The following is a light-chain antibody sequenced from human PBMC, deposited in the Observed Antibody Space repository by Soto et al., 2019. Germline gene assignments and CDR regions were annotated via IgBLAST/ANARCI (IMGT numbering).Light chain of an antibody. CDR1: SSNIGSNY. CDR3: AAWDASLSGPV. Sequence: QSVLTQPPSASGTPGQRVTISCSGSSSNIGSNYVYWYQQLPGTAPKLLIYRNNQRPSGVPDRFSGSKSGTSASLAISGLRSEDEAVYYCAAWDASLSGPVFGGGTKVTVL. V-gene: IGLV1-47*01. CDR2: RNN. J-gene: IGLJ3*02.